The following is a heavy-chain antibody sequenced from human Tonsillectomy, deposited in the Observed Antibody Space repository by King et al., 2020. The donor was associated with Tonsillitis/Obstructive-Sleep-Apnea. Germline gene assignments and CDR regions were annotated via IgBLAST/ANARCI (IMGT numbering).Heavy chain of an antibody. CDR3: ARAYYYDSGWFDP. J-gene: IGHJ5*02. CDR2: FYYNGNT. Sequence: QLQESGPGLVKPSETLSLTCNVSGGSISSYYWSWIRQPPGKGLDWIGYFYYNGNTNYNPSLKSRVTISVDTSKNQLSLKLSSVTAADTAVYYCARAYYYDSGWFDPWGQGTLVTVSS. V-gene: IGHV4-59*01. D-gene: IGHD3-22*01. CDR1: GGSISSYY.